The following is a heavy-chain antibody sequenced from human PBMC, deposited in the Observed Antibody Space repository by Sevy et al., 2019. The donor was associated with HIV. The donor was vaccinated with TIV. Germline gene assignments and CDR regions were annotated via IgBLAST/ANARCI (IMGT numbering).Heavy chain of an antibody. CDR2: IYSGGTT. CDR1: GFTVSSNY. J-gene: IGHJ3*02. Sequence: GGSLRLSCAASGFTVSSNYMSWIRQAPGKGLEWVSVIYSGGTTHYTDSVKGRFTISRDNTKNTVYFQMNSLRAEDTAVYYCARQGQLDDAFDIWGQGTMVTVSS. CDR3: ARQGQLDDAFDI. D-gene: IGHD1-1*01. V-gene: IGHV3-53*01.